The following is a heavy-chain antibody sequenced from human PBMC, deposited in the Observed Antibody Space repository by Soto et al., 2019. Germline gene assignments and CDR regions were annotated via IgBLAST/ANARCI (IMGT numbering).Heavy chain of an antibody. CDR3: ARDPSIKNWFDP. Sequence: SVKVSCKAPGGTFSSYAISWVRQAPGQGLEWMGGIIPIFGTANYAQKFQGRVTITADESTSTAYMELSSLRSEDTAVYYCARDPSIKNWFDPWGQGTLVTVSS. CDR2: IIPIFGTA. J-gene: IGHJ5*02. V-gene: IGHV1-69*13. CDR1: GGTFSSYA.